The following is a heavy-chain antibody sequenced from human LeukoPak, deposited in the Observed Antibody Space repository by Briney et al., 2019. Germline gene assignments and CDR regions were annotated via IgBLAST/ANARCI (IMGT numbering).Heavy chain of an antibody. V-gene: IGHV3-23*01. CDR1: GFTFSTYA. J-gene: IGHJ5*02. D-gene: IGHD3-22*01. Sequence: GGSLRLSCAASGFTFSTYAMSWVRQAPGKGLEWVSAISGSGGITYYADSVKGRFTISRDNSKNTLYLQMNSLRAEDTAVYYCAAQTYYYDSSGYYAWGQGTLVTVSS. CDR2: ISGSGGIT. CDR3: AAQTYYYDSSGYYA.